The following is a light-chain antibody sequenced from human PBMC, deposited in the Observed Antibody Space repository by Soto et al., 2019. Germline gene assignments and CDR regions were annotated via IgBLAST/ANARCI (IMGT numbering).Light chain of an antibody. CDR3: SSYTTAFFYV. Sequence: QSVLTQPASVSGSPGQSITISCTGSSSDIGAFNYVAWYQQHPGKAPKLIIHVVTNRPSGVSSRFSGSKSDYTASLTISGLQAEDEADYYCSSYTTAFFYVFGTGTKLTVL. CDR1: SSDIGAFNY. CDR2: VVT. V-gene: IGLV2-14*01. J-gene: IGLJ1*01.